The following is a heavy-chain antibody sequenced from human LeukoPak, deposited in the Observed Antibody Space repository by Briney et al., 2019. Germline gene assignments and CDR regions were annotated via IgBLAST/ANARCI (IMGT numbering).Heavy chain of an antibody. CDR3: ARDYAHRGVIISPVSD. CDR1: GFTFSTYT. D-gene: IGHD3-10*01. J-gene: IGHJ4*02. CDR2: IYHSGST. V-gene: IGHV4-30-2*01. Sequence: LRLSCAASGFTFSTYTMNWVRQPPGKGLEWIGYIYHSGSTYYNPSLKSRVTISVDRSKNQFSLKLSSVTAADTAVYYCARDYAHRGVIISPVSDWGQGTLVTVSS.